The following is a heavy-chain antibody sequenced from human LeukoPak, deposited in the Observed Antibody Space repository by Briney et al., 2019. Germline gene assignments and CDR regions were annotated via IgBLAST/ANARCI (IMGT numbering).Heavy chain of an antibody. J-gene: IGHJ4*02. V-gene: IGHV3-23*01. CDR1: GFTFRNYA. Sequence: GGSLRLSCAASGFTFRNYAMSWVRQAPGKGLEWVSAISGRGANTYYADSVKGRFTISRDNSKNTLYMQMNSLRAEDTAVYYCAKAVVIVPTATPFDYWGQGTLVTVSS. CDR2: ISGRGANT. D-gene: IGHD2-2*01. CDR3: AKAVVIVPTATPFDY.